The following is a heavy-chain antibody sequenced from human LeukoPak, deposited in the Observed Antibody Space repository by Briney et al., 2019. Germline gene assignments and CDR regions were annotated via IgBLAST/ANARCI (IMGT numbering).Heavy chain of an antibody. J-gene: IGHJ4*02. V-gene: IGHV3-23*01. Sequence: PGGSLRLSCAASGFTFSSYAMSWVRQAPGKGLEWVSAISGSGGSTYYADSVKGRFTISRDNAKNSLYLQMNSLRAEDTAVYYCARDRNQYDSSGYSYWGQGTLVTVSS. CDR3: ARDRNQYDSSGYSY. CDR2: ISGSGGST. CDR1: GFTFSSYA. D-gene: IGHD3-22*01.